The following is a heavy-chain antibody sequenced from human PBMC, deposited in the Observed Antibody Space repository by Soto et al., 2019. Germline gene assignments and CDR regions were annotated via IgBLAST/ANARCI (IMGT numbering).Heavy chain of an antibody. J-gene: IGHJ6*02. CDR2: IWYDGSNK. D-gene: IGHD3-22*01. V-gene: IGHV3-33*01. CDR3: AREMYYYDSSGYFLMGSYYGMDV. CDR1: GFTFSSYG. Sequence: QVQLVESGGGVVQPGRSLRLSCAASGFTFSSYGMHWVRQAPGKGLEWVAVIWYDGSNKYYADSVKGRFTISRDNSKNTLYLQMNSMRAEDTAVYYCAREMYYYDSSGYFLMGSYYGMDVWGQGTTVTVSS.